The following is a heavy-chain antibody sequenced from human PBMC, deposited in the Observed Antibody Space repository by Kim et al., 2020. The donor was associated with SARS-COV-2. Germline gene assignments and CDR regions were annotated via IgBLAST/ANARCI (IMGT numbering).Heavy chain of an antibody. D-gene: IGHD3-16*01. Sequence: SVKGRFTISRGNAKNSLYLQMNSLRAEDTALYYCAKDIGGGARSYWYFDLWGRGTLVTVSS. J-gene: IGHJ2*01. CDR3: AKDIGGGARSYWYFDL. V-gene: IGHV3-9*01.